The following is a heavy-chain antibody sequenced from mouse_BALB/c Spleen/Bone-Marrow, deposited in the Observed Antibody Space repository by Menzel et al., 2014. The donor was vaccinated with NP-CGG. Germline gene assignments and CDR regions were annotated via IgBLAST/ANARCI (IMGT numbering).Heavy chain of an antibody. Sequence: QVQLQQSGAELVRPGSSVKISCKASGYAFSSYWMNWVKQRPGQGLEWIGQIYPGDGDTNYNGKFKGKATLTADKSSSTAYMQLSSLTSEDSAVYFCARGDGNYPFYAMDYWGQGTSVTVFS. J-gene: IGHJ4*01. V-gene: IGHV1-80*01. CDR2: IYPGDGDT. CDR1: GYAFSSYW. D-gene: IGHD2-1*01. CDR3: ARGDGNYPFYAMDY.